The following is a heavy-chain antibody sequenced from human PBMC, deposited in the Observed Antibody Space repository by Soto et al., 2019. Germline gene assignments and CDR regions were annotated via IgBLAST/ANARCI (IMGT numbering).Heavy chain of an antibody. J-gene: IGHJ3*02. CDR2: ISAYNGNT. Sequence: ASGKGSCKASGYTFTSYGISWVRQAPGQGLEWMGWISAYNGNTNYAQKLQGRVTMTTDTSTSTAYMELRCLRSDDTAVYYCARAWHSSGWDAFDIWGQGTMVTVSS. CDR1: GYTFTSYG. D-gene: IGHD6-19*01. V-gene: IGHV1-18*01. CDR3: ARAWHSSGWDAFDI.